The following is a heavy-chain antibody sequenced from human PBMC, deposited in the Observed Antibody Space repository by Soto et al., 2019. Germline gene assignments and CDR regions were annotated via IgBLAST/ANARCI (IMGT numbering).Heavy chain of an antibody. Sequence: QVQLVQSGAEVKKPGASVKVSCKASGYTFTSYAMHWVRQAPGQRLEWMGWINAGNGNTKYSQKFQGRVTITRDTSASTAYMELSSLRSEDTAVYYCAREGGQLDFDYWGQGTLVTVSS. CDR1: GYTFTSYA. J-gene: IGHJ4*02. V-gene: IGHV1-3*01. CDR2: INAGNGNT. D-gene: IGHD2-2*01. CDR3: AREGGQLDFDY.